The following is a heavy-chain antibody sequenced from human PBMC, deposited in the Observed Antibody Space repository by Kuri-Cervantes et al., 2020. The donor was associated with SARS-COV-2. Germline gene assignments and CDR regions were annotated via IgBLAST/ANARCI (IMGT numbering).Heavy chain of an antibody. CDR2: INPNSGGT. J-gene: IGHJ6*02. V-gene: IGHV1-2*06. CDR1: GYTFTDYY. D-gene: IGHD6-13*01. CDR3: ARDGDSRSWDLYYYGMDV. Sequence: ASVKVSCKASGYTFTDYYMTWMRQAPGQGLEWLGRINPNSGGTDFAQNLQGSVTMTRDTSITTAYMELSRVRSDDTAVYYCARDGDSRSWDLYYYGMDVWGQGTTVTVSS.